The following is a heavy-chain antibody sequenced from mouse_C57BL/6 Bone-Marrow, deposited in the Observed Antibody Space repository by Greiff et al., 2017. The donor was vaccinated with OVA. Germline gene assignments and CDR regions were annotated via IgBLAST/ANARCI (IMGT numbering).Heavy chain of an antibody. CDR1: GYSITSGYY. D-gene: IGHD2-1*01. CDR3: ARGNYRRGYFDY. J-gene: IGHJ2*01. Sequence: LQESGPGLVKPSQSLSLTCSVTGYSITSGYYWNWIRQFPGNKLEWMGYISYDGSNNYNPSLKNRISITRDTSKNQFFLKLNSVTTEDTATYYCARGNYRRGYFDYWGQGTTLTVSS. V-gene: IGHV3-6*01. CDR2: ISYDGSN.